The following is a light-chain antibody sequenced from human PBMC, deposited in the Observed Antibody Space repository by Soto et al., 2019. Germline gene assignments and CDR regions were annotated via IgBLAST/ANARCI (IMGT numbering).Light chain of an antibody. J-gene: IGKJ2*01. CDR3: QQYYSTPYT. V-gene: IGKV4-1*01. CDR2: WAS. CDR1: QNVLYSSNNKNY. Sequence: DIVMTQSPDSLAVSLGERATINCKSSQNVLYSSNNKNYLAWYQQKQGQPPKLLIYWASTRESGVPDRFSGSGSGTDFTLTIRSLQAEDVAIYYCQQYYSTPYTFGQGTKLEIK.